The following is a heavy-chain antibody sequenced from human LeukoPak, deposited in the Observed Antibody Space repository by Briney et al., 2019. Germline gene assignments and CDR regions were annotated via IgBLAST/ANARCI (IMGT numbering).Heavy chain of an antibody. J-gene: IGHJ4*02. CDR3: ARDQLTYYYDSSGYQDY. Sequence: GRFTISRDNAKNSLYLQMNSLRAEDTAVYYCARDQLTYYYDSSGYQDYWGQGTLVTVSS. D-gene: IGHD3-22*01. V-gene: IGHV3-11*06.